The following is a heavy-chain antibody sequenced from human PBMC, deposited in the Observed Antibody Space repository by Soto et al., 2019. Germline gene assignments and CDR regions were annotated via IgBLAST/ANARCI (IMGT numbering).Heavy chain of an antibody. CDR2: ISYDGSNK. Sequence: ILSCAASGFTFSSYAMHWVRQAPGKGLEWVAVISYDGSNKYYADSVKGRFTISRDNSKNTLYLQMNSLRAEDTAVYYCARGRGWTANSNIDYWGQGTLVTVSS. CDR3: ARGRGWTANSNIDY. J-gene: IGHJ4*02. V-gene: IGHV3-30-3*01. CDR1: GFTFSSYA. D-gene: IGHD1-26*01.